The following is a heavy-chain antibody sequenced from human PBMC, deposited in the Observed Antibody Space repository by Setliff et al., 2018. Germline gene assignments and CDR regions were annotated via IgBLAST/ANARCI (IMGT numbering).Heavy chain of an antibody. V-gene: IGHV4-30-4*08. J-gene: IGHJ4*02. Sequence: LSLTCTVSGGSISSGDYYWSWIRQPPGKGLEWIGYIYYSGSTYYNPSLKSRVTISVDTSKNQFSLKLSSVTAADTAVYYCARDRTDSSGHVDYWGQGTLVTVSS. D-gene: IGHD3-22*01. CDR1: GGSISSGDYY. CDR2: IYYSGST. CDR3: ARDRTDSSGHVDY.